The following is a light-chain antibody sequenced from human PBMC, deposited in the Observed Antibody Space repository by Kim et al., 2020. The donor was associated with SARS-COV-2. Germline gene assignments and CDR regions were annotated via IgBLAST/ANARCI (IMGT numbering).Light chain of an antibody. CDR2: GAS. CDR3: QQYYGYPWT. CDR1: QSIADW. V-gene: IGKV1-5*01. J-gene: IGKJ1*01. Sequence: DIQMTQSPSTLSASVGDRVTITCRASQSIADWSAWYQQKPGTAPKLLIFGASSLKSGVPSRFSGSGSGTDFTLTISSLQPDDFATYYCQQYYGYPWTFGQGTKVDIK.